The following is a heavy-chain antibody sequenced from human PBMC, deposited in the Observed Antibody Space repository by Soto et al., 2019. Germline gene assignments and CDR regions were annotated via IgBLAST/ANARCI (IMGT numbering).Heavy chain of an antibody. V-gene: IGHV3-11*01. J-gene: IGHJ4*02. CDR3: ARDRADYYDSSGYRFDY. D-gene: IGHD3-22*01. CDR2: ISSSGSTI. CDR1: GFNFSDYY. Sequence: GGSLRLSCAASGFNFSDYYMSWIRQAPGKGLEWVSYISSSGSTIYYADSVKGRFTISRDNAKNSLYLQMNSLRAEDTAVYYCARDRADYYDSSGYRFDYWGQGTLVTVSS.